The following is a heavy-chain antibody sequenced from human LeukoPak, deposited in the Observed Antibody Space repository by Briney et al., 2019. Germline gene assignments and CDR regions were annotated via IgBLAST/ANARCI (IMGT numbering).Heavy chain of an antibody. CDR2: IYSGGST. Sequence: GGSLRLSCAASGFTVSSNYMSWVRQAPGKGLEWVSVIYSGGSTYYEDSVKGLFTISRDNSKNTLYLQMNSLRAEDTAVYYCARGPTYYYDSSGYYYYWGQGTLATVSS. J-gene: IGHJ4*02. CDR3: ARGPTYYYDSSGYYYY. D-gene: IGHD3-22*01. V-gene: IGHV3-66*02. CDR1: GFTVSSNY.